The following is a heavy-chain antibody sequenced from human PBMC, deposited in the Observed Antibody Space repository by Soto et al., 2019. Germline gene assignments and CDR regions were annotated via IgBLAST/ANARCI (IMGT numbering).Heavy chain of an antibody. D-gene: IGHD5-18*01. CDR2: INHSGST. V-gene: IGHV4-34*01. J-gene: IGHJ6*02. CDR3: ASGVRGHGYSYYYYGMDV. Sequence: SETLSLTCAVYGGSFSGYYWSWIRQPPGKGLEWIGEINHSGSTNYNPSLKSRVTISVDTSKNQFSLKLSSVTAADTAVYYCASGVRGHGYSYYYYGMDVWGQGTTVTVSS. CDR1: GGSFSGYY.